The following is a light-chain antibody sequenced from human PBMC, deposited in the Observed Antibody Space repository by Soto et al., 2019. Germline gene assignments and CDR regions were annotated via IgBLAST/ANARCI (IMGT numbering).Light chain of an antibody. CDR2: DAY. J-gene: IGKJ2*01. V-gene: IGKV1-5*01. Sequence: DIQMTQSPSTLSASVGDRVAITCRASQNINSKLAWYQKKPGKAPKLMISDAYNLESGVPSRFRRSVSGKEFALTIGALQPDDLADYFYQQYDTYFQYNFGHGTTLDIK. CDR1: QNINSK. CDR3: QQYDTYFQYN.